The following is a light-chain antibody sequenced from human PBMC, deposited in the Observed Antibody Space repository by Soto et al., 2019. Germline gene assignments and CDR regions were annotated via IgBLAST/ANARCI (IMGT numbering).Light chain of an antibody. V-gene: IGLV2-14*01. J-gene: IGLJ1*01. CDR2: DVS. Sequence: QSVLTQPASVSASPGQSIAISCTGTSSDVGGYNYVSWYQQYPGKAPKLMIYDVSNRPSGVSNRFSGSKSGNTASLTISGLQAEDEADYYCSSYTTSTTRVFGTGTKVTVL. CDR1: SSDVGGYNY. CDR3: SSYTTSTTRV.